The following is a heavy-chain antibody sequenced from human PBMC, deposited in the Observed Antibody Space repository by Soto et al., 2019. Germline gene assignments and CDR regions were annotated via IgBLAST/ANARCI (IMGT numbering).Heavy chain of an antibody. D-gene: IGHD2-15*01. J-gene: IGHJ6*02. V-gene: IGHV3-30*18. Sequence: HPGGSLRLSCAASGFTFSSYGMHWVRQAPGKGLEWVAVISYDGSNKYYADSVKGRFTISRDNSKNTLYLQMNSLRAEDTAVYYCAKGRAHLPRPYCSGGSCYPPRDYGMDVWGQGTTVTVSS. CDR2: ISYDGSNK. CDR1: GFTFSSYG. CDR3: AKGRAHLPRPYCSGGSCYPPRDYGMDV.